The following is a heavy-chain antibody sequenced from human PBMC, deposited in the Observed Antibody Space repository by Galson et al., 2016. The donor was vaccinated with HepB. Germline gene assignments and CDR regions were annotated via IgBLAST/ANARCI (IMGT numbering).Heavy chain of an antibody. V-gene: IGHV4-59*01. Sequence: LSLTCTVSGGSISNYYWSWVRQPPGKGLEWIGYLHNSGSNKYNPSLNPSLKSRITISVDTSNNQFSLKVSSVTAADTAVYYCARQYWGGPSDYWGQGTLVIVSS. CDR2: LHNSGSN. J-gene: IGHJ4*02. D-gene: IGHD2/OR15-2a*01. CDR3: ARQYWGGPSDY. CDR1: GGSISNYY.